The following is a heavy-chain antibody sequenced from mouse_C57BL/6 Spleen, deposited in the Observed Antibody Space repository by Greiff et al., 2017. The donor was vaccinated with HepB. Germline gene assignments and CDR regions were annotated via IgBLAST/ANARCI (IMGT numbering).Heavy chain of an antibody. D-gene: IGHD3-2*02. CDR2: IYPRSGNT. CDR3: ARTSSGYVLFDY. CDR1: GYTFTSYG. Sequence: QVQLKESGAELARPGASVKLSCKASGYTFTSYGISWVKQRTGQGLEWIGEIYPRSGNTYYNEKFKGKATLTADKSSSTAYMELRSLTSEDSAVYFCARTSSGYVLFDYWGQGTTLTVSS. J-gene: IGHJ2*01. V-gene: IGHV1-81*01.